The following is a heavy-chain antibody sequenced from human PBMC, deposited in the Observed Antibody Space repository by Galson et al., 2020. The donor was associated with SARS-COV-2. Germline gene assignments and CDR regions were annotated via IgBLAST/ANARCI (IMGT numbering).Heavy chain of an antibody. CDR1: GYTFTGYY. J-gene: IGHJ4*01. D-gene: IGHD3-22*01. V-gene: IGHV1-2*02. CDR2: ISPISGGT. CDR3: AREHYYDSSGLDQ. Sequence: GASVKVSCKASGYTFTGYYMHWVRQAPGQGLEWMGWISPISGGTNYAQKFQGRVTMTRDTSITTAYMELSSLISDDTAVYYCAREHYYDSSGLDQWGHGTLVTVSS.